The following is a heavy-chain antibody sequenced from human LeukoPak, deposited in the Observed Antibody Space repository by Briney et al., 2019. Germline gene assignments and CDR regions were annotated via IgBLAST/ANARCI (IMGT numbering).Heavy chain of an antibody. CDR3: ARVLRYCSGGNCYSGGLGYMDV. D-gene: IGHD2-15*01. J-gene: IGHJ6*03. CDR1: GFTFSSYA. Sequence: GGSLRLSCAASGFTFSSYAMSWVRQAPGKGLEWVSGITASGGTTHYADSVKGRFTISRDNSKNTLFLQMNSLRAEDTAVYYCARVLRYCSGGNCYSGGLGYMDVWGKGTTVTISS. V-gene: IGHV3-23*01. CDR2: ITASGGTT.